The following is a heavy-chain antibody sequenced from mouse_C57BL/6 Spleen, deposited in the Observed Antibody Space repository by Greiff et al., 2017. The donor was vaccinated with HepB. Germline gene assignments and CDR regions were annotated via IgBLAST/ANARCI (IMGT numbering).Heavy chain of an antibody. Sequence: QVHVKQSGAELVRPGASVKLSCKASGYTFTDYYINWVKQRPGQGLEWIARIYPGSGNTYYNEKFKGKATLTAEKSSSTAYMQLSSLTSEDSAVYFCARNYGSSYEGYFDYWGQGTTFTVSS. V-gene: IGHV1-76*01. D-gene: IGHD1-1*01. J-gene: IGHJ2*01. CDR2: IYPGSGNT. CDR1: GYTFTDYY. CDR3: ARNYGSSYEGYFDY.